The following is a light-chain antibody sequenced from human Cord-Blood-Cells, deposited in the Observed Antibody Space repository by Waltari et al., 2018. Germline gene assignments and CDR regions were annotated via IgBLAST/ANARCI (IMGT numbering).Light chain of an antibody. CDR2: DVS. CDR1: SSDVGGYNY. CDR3: CSYAGSYTIWV. V-gene: IGLV2-11*01. Sequence: QSALTQPRSVSGSPGQSVTISCTGTSSDVGGYNYVSWYQQHPGKAPKLMIYDVSKRPPGVPDRFSGSKSGNTASLTISGLQAEDEADYYCCSYAGSYTIWVFGGGTKLTVL. J-gene: IGLJ3*02.